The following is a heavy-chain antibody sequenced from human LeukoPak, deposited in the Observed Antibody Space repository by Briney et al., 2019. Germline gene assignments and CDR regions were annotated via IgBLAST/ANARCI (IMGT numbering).Heavy chain of an antibody. Sequence: SETLSLTCTVSGDSISSYYWSWIRQPPGKGLEWIGYIYYSGSTSYNPSLKSRVTISVDTSKNQFSLQLKSVTPEDTAVYYCARSQTGGTFDYWGQGALVTVSS. V-gene: IGHV4-59*12. CDR2: IYYSGST. CDR1: GDSISSYY. J-gene: IGHJ4*02. D-gene: IGHD1-26*01. CDR3: ARSQTGGTFDY.